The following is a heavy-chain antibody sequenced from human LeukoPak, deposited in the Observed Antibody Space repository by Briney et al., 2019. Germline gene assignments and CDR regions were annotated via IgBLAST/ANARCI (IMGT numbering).Heavy chain of an antibody. CDR1: GFTVSTNY. D-gene: IGHD2-21*02. J-gene: IGHJ3*02. Sequence: GGSLRLSCAASGFTVSTNYMSWVRQAPGKGLEWVSIIYDSGSTYYADSVRGRFAISRGNSKNTLYLQLNSLRAEDTAVYYCARTLVTAIHLDAFDIWGQGTVVTVSS. CDR2: IYDSGST. CDR3: ARTLVTAIHLDAFDI. V-gene: IGHV3-66*01.